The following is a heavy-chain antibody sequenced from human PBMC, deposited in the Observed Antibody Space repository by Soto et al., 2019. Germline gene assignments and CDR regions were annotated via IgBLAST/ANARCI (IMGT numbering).Heavy chain of an antibody. CDR1: GYTFTSYA. CDR2: INAGNGNT. CDR3: ARDVCSGGRCYQAAFDI. Sequence: ASVKVSCKASGYTFTSYAMHWVRQAPGQSLEWMGWINAGNGNTKYSQNFQGRVSVTRDTSANTAYMELSSLRSEDTAVYFCARDVCSGGRCYQAAFDIWGQGTMVTVSS. V-gene: IGHV1-3*01. D-gene: IGHD2-15*01. J-gene: IGHJ3*02.